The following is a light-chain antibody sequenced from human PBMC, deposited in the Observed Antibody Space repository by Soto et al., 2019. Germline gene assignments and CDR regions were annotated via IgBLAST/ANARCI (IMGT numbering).Light chain of an antibody. CDR3: QHHDSSPTWT. CDR2: GAS. J-gene: IGKJ1*01. CDR1: QSVSSSY. V-gene: IGKV3-20*01. Sequence: EIVLTQSPVTLSLSPGERATLSCRASQSVSSSYLAWYQQKPGQAPRLLIYGASSRATGIPDRFSGSGSGTDFTLTINRLEPEDFAVYYCQHHDSSPTWTFGQGTKVDIK.